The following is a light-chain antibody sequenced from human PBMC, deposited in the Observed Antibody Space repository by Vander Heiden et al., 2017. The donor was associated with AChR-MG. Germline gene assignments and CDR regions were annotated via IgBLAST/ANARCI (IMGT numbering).Light chain of an antibody. J-gene: IGKJ4*01. Sequence: IQLTQSPSSLSASVGDRVTITCRASQGISNYLAWYQQKPGEAPKLLIYASSTLQSGVPSRFTGSGYGTDFTLTISSLQPEDSATYYCQHLNSYPLTFGGGTKVEIK. V-gene: IGKV1-9*01. CDR3: QHLNSYPLT. CDR2: ASS. CDR1: QGISNY.